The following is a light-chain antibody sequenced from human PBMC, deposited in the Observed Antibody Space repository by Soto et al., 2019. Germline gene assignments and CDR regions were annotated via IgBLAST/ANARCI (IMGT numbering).Light chain of an antibody. V-gene: IGKV1-5*03. CDR3: QHYNSYSEA. CDR1: QTISSW. CDR2: KAS. Sequence: DIHMTQAPSTRSGALVDTVTFTCRASQTISSWLAWYQQKPGKAPKLLIYKASTLKSGVPSRFSGSGSGTEFTLTISSLQPDDFATYYCQHYNSYSEAFGQGTKVDI. J-gene: IGKJ1*01.